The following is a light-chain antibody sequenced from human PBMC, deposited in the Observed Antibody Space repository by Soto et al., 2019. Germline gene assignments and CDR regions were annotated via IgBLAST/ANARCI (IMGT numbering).Light chain of an antibody. V-gene: IGKV3-20*01. Sequence: EIVLTQSPGTLSLSPGERATLPCRASQRFSGTSLAWYQQKPGQAPRLLIYGVSNRATGIPDRFSGSGSGTDFTLTISRLEPEDFAVYYCHQYDTSLWTFGQGTKV. CDR3: HQYDTSLWT. CDR2: GVS. J-gene: IGKJ1*01. CDR1: QRFSGTS.